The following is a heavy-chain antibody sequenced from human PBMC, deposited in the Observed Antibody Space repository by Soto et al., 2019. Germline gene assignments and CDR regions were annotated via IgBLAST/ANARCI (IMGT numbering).Heavy chain of an antibody. CDR3: ARGPYYTSAGFDS. V-gene: IGHV4-59*01. D-gene: IGHD3-10*01. CDR1: GGSINSYY. J-gene: IGHJ4*01. Sequence: TSETLSLTCTVSGGSINSYYWSWIRQPPGKGLEWIGYVYYSGSTNYNPSLRSRVAMSVDTSKNQFSLKLSSVTAADTAVYYCARGPYYTSAGFDSWGHGTLVTVSS. CDR2: VYYSGST.